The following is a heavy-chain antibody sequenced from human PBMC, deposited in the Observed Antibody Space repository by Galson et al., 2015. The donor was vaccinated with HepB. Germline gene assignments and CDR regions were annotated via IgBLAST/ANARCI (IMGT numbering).Heavy chain of an antibody. J-gene: IGHJ4*02. CDR2: ISYDGINK. CDR1: GFNFSTYA. D-gene: IGHD1-26*01. CDR3: ARDLFPIQWELPGDY. Sequence: SLRLSCAASGFNFSTYAMHWVRQAPGKGLEWVAVISYDGINKYYADSVKGRFTISRDKSRNTLYLQMNSLRGEDTALYYCARDLFPIQWELPGDYWGQGTLVTVSS. V-gene: IGHV3-30*04.